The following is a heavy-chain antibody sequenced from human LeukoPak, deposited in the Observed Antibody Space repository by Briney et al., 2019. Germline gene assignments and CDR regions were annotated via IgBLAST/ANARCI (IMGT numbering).Heavy chain of an antibody. CDR2: LKEDVSAR. CDR1: GFSISSHW. J-gene: IGHJ4*02. CDR3: ARGPPYGSRSDFLDY. D-gene: IGHD3-10*01. V-gene: IGHV3-7*01. Sequence: GGALRLSCVASGFSISSHWMSWVRQAPGKGLEWVASLKEDVSARNLVDSVKGRFTISTDNAKNSLNLQMHRLRVQATAVYYCARGPPYGSRSDFLDYWGLGTLVTVSS.